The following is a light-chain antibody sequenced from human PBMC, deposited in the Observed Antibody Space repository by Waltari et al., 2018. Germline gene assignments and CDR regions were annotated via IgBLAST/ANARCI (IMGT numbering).Light chain of an antibody. V-gene: IGKV1-5*03. CDR1: QSITNW. CDR2: KAS. Sequence: DIQMTQSLSTLSASVGDRVTITCRASQSITNWLAWYQQKPGKDPKLLIYKASNLESGVPSRFSGSGSGTEFTLTISSLQPDDFATYYCQQYDNYWTFGQGTKVEIK. J-gene: IGKJ1*01. CDR3: QQYDNYWT.